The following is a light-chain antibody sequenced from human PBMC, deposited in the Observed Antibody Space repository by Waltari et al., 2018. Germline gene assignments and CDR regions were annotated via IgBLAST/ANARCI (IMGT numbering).Light chain of an antibody. CDR3: QKYGSRPAT. CDR1: QGVSRS. V-gene: IGKV3-20*01. CDR2: DAS. J-gene: IGKJ1*01. Sequence: EIVLTQSPGTLSLSPGERATLSCRASQGVSRSLAWYQQKPGQAPRLLIYDASGRATGIPDRFSGSGSGTDFSLTISRLEPEDFAVYYCQKYGSRPATFGQGTKVEIK.